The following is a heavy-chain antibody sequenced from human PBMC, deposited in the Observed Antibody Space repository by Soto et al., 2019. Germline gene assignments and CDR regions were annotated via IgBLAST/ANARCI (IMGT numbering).Heavy chain of an antibody. CDR1: GYTFTSYY. CDR3: ARHLAAGDS. D-gene: IGHD6-25*01. J-gene: IGHJ4*02. CDR2: VNPTGGST. Sequence: ALVKVSCKASGYTFTSYYIHWVRQAPGQGLEWMAIVNPTGGSTNYAQKFQGRVTVTFDTSTSTVFMELNSLRYEDTAVYYCARHLAAGDSWGQGTLVTVSS. V-gene: IGHV1-46*03.